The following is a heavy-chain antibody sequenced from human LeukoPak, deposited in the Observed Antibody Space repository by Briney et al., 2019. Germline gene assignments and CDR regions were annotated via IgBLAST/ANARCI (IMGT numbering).Heavy chain of an antibody. J-gene: IGHJ4*02. Sequence: GGSLRLSCAASGFTFSSYSMNWVRQAPGKGLEWVSSISSSSSYIYYADSVKGRFTISRDNAKNSLYLQTNSLRAEDTAVYYCASGGGSCDYWGQGTLVTVSS. CDR3: ASGGGSCDY. D-gene: IGHD2-15*01. CDR2: ISSSSSYI. V-gene: IGHV3-21*01. CDR1: GFTFSSYS.